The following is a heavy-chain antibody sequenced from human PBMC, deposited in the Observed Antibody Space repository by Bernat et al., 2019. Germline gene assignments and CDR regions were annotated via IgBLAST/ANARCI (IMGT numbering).Heavy chain of an antibody. D-gene: IGHD3-22*01. V-gene: IGHV1-2*02. Sequence: QVQVVQSGAEVKKPGASVKVSCKASGYIFTCYYMHWVRQAPGQGLEWMGWINPNSGGIKYAQKFQGRVTMTRDTSISTDYMELSRLRSDDTAVYYCARGPAGYYDSSDYYLGAFDVWGQGTMVTVSS. CDR1: GYIFTCYY. J-gene: IGHJ3*01. CDR3: ARGPAGYYDSSDYYLGAFDV. CDR2: INPNSGGI.